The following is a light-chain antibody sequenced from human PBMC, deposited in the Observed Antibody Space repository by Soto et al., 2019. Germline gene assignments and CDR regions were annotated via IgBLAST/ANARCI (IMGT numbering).Light chain of an antibody. CDR2: GNS. J-gene: IGLJ7*01. V-gene: IGLV1-40*01. CDR1: SSNIGAGYD. Sequence: QSVLTQPPSVSGAPGQRVTISCTGSSSNIGAGYDVLWYQQLPGTAPKLLIYGNSNRPSGVPDRFSGSKSGTSASLAITGLQAEDEADYYCQSYDSSLSAVFGGGTQLTFL. CDR3: QSYDSSLSAV.